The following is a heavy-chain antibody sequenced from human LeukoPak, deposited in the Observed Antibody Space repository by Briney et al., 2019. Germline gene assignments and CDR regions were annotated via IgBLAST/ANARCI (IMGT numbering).Heavy chain of an antibody. D-gene: IGHD5-24*01. CDR2: INPNSGGT. Sequence: GASVKVSCKASGYTFTGYCMHWVRQAPGQGLEWMGRINPNSGGTNYAQKFQGRVTMTRDTSISTAYMELSRLRSDDTAVYYCARDPAGRRDAEDYWGQGTLVTVSS. CDR1: GYTFTGYC. CDR3: ARDPAGRRDAEDY. V-gene: IGHV1-2*06. J-gene: IGHJ4*02.